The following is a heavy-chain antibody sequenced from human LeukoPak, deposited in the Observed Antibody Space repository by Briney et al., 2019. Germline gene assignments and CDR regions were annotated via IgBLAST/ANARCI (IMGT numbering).Heavy chain of an antibody. D-gene: IGHD5-12*01. CDR1: GFTFSNAW. Sequence: AGSLRLSCAASGFTFSNAWMSWVRQAPGKGLEWVGRIKSKTDGGTTDYAAPVKGRFTISRDDSKNTLYLQMNSLKTEDTAVYYCTTEYSGYDYFDYWGQGTLVTVSS. J-gene: IGHJ4*02. CDR3: TTEYSGYDYFDY. CDR2: IKSKTDGGTT. V-gene: IGHV3-15*01.